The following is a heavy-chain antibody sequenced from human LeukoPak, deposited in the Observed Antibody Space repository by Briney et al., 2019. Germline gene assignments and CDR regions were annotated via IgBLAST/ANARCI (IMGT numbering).Heavy chain of an antibody. CDR1: GFTFRDYW. J-gene: IGHJ5*02. CDR2: IKPDASEK. Sequence: GGSLTLSCVASGFTFRDYWMTWVRQLPGKGLEWVANIKPDASEKYYVESVKDRFSISRDNAKNSLYLQINNLRVEDTGVYHCANVRAEIWFGDYKGYSWGEGALVTVSS. D-gene: IGHD3-9*01. CDR3: ANVRAEIWFGDYKGYS. V-gene: IGHV3-7*01.